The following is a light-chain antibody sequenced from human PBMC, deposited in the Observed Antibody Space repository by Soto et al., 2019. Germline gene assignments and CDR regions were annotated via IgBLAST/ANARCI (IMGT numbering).Light chain of an antibody. Sequence: EIVLTQSPGTLSLSPGERATLSCRASQSVSSSYLAWYQQRRGLAPMLLTFGASSRATGIPDRFSGSGSGTDFTLTICRLEPEDFAVYYCQQYASSPLTFGGGTKVEIK. J-gene: IGKJ4*01. CDR2: GAS. CDR3: QQYASSPLT. CDR1: QSVSSSY. V-gene: IGKV3-20*01.